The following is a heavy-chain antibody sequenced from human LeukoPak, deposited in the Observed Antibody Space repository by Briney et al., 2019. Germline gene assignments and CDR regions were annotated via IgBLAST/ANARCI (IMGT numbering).Heavy chain of an antibody. CDR1: GGTFSSHA. D-gene: IGHD2-21*01. J-gene: IGHJ1*01. CDR3: ARDSSEFRSLIPH. V-gene: IGHV1-69*13. CDR2: IIPIFGTA. Sequence: SVKVSCKASGGTFSSHAISWVRPAPGQGLEWMGGIIPIFGTAKYAQKFQGRVTITVDESTSTAYMELSSLRSEDTAVYYCARDSSEFRSLIPHWGQGTLVTVSS.